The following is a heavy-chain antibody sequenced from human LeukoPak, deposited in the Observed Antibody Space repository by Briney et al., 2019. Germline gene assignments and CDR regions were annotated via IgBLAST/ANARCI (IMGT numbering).Heavy chain of an antibody. CDR3: AKEVDIVATIKNYFDY. D-gene: IGHD5-12*01. J-gene: IGHJ4*02. CDR1: GFTFRSYG. Sequence: GGSLRLSCAASGFTFRSYGMHWVRQAPGKGLEWVAVISYDGSNKYYADSVKGRFTISRDNSKNTLYLQMNSLRAEDTAVYYCAKEVDIVATIKNYFDYWGQGTLVTVSS. CDR2: ISYDGSNK. V-gene: IGHV3-30*18.